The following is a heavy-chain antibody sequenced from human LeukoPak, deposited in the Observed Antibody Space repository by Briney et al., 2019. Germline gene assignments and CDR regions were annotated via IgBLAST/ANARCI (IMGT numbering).Heavy chain of an antibody. CDR2: IYISGST. D-gene: IGHD3-22*01. CDR1: GDSISSGSYY. V-gene: IGHV4-61*02. J-gene: IGHJ4*02. CDR3: ASTSTYYYDSSGFADPGRFDY. Sequence: SETLSLTCTVSGDSISSGSYYWSWIRQPAGKGLEWIGRIYISGSTNYNPSLKSRVTISVDTSKNQFSLKLSSVTAADTAVYYCASTSTYYYDSSGFADPGRFDYWGQGTLVTVSS.